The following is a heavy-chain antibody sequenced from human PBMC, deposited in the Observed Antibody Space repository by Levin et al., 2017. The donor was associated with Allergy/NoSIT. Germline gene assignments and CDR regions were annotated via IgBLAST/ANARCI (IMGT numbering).Heavy chain of an antibody. J-gene: IGHJ6*02. CDR3: ARGAAARPYYYYGMDV. V-gene: IGHV3-30*04. CDR1: GFTFSSYA. Sequence: GESLKISCAASGFTFSSYAMHWVRQAPGKGLEWVAVISYDGSNKYYADSVKGRFTISRDNSKNTLYLQMNSLRAEDTAVYYCARGAAARPYYYYGMDVWGQGTTVTVSS. D-gene: IGHD6-13*01. CDR2: ISYDGSNK.